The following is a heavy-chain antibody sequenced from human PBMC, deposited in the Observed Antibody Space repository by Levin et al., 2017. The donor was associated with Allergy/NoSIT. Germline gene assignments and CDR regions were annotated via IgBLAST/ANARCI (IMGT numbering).Heavy chain of an antibody. CDR2: TYYRSKWYN. J-gene: IGHJ3*02. CDR1: WDSVSSNSAA. Sequence: PSQTLSLTCAISWDSVSSNSAAWNWIRQSPSRGLEWLGRTYYRSKWYNDYALSVKSRITINPDTSKNRFSLQLNSVTPEDTAVYYCARDLGSVAAAGAFDIWGQGTMVTVSS. D-gene: IGHD6-13*01. CDR3: ARDLGSVAAAGAFDI. V-gene: IGHV6-1*01.